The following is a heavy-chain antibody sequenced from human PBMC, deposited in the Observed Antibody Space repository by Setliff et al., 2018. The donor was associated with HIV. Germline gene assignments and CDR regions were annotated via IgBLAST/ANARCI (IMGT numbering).Heavy chain of an antibody. V-gene: IGHV3-20*04. J-gene: IGHJ6*03. CDR3: AKAKWLPRNSFYYYMDV. Sequence: GGSLRLSCAATGLGFTTAWMSWVRQVPGKGLEWVSGISWNGKIIGYGDSVRGRFTISRDDAKNSLYLQMNSLRAEDTGLYYCAKAKWLPRNSFYYYMDVWGKGTTVTVSS. CDR1: GLGFTTAW. D-gene: IGHD6-19*01. CDR2: ISWNGKII.